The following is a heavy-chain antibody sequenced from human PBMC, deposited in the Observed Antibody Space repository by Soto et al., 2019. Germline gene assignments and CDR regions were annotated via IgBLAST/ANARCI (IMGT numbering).Heavy chain of an antibody. CDR3: AKDVGYCSSVSCHPHLEH. D-gene: IGHD2-2*01. CDR1: GFRFDDYA. CDR2: ISWYSGSL. Sequence: EVRLVESGGGLVQPGRSLRLSCAASGFRFDDYAMHWVRQAPGKGLEWVSGISWYSGSLGYVDSVKGRFTISRDNDKNTLYLQMNSLRFEDTAFYYCAKDVGYCSSVSCHPHLEHWGQGALVTVSS. J-gene: IGHJ1*01. V-gene: IGHV3-9*01.